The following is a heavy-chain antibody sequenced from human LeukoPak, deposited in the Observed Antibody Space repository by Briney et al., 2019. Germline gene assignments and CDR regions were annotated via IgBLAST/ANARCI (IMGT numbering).Heavy chain of an antibody. V-gene: IGHV3-11*04. J-gene: IGHJ4*02. CDR3: ARVRYFDWLGPFDY. D-gene: IGHD3-9*01. Sequence: GGSLILSCAAAGFTFSDYYMSWIRQAPGKGLEWVSYISSSGSTIYYADSVKGQFTISRDNAKNSLYLQMNSLRAEDTAVYYCARVRYFDWLGPFDYWGQGTLVTVSS. CDR1: GFTFSDYY. CDR2: ISSSGSTI.